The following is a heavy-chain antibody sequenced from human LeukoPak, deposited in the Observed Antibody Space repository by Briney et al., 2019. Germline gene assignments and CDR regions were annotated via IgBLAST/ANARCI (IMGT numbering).Heavy chain of an antibody. CDR3: ARHISSGGTYAHFDY. CDR1: GSMYNYY. V-gene: IGHV4-59*08. CDR2: IHYSGST. Sequence: SETLSLTCTVSGSMYNYYWSWIRQPPGRGLEWIGYIHYSGSTNYNPSLKSRVTMSLDTSKNQVSLKLNSVTAADTAVYYCARHISSGGTYAHFDYWGQGTLVTVSS. D-gene: IGHD1-26*01. J-gene: IGHJ4*02.